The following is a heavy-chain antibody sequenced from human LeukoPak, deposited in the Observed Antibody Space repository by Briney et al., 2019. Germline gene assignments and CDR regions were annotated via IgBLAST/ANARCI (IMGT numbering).Heavy chain of an antibody. Sequence: ASVKDSCKASGYTFTSYYMHWVRQAPGQGLEWTGIINPSGGSTSYAQKFQGRVTMTRDTSTSTVYMELSSLRYEDTAIYYCARRSSSWYYFDYWGQGTLVTVSS. CDR3: ARRSSSWYYFDY. CDR2: INPSGGST. V-gene: IGHV1-46*01. J-gene: IGHJ4*02. D-gene: IGHD6-13*01. CDR1: GYTFTSYY.